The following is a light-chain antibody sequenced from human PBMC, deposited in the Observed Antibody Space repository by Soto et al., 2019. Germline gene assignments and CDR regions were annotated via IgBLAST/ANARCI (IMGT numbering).Light chain of an antibody. J-gene: IGKJ4*01. CDR2: VAS. Sequence: IQLTQSPSSLSASVGDRVTITCWASQDINSHLAWYQQKPGKAPKVLIYVASTLQSGVPARFSGSGSGTDFTLTISSLQPDDFASYYCQQVHSWPLTFGGGTKVEIK. CDR1: QDINSH. CDR3: QQVHSWPLT. V-gene: IGKV1-9*01.